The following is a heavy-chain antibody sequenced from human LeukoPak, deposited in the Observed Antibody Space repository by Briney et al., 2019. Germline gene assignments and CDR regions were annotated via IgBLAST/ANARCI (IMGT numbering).Heavy chain of an antibody. CDR2: ISSSSTYI. D-gene: IGHD3-22*01. J-gene: IGHJ3*01. Sequence: PGGSLRLSCAASGFTFNDYSLNWVRQAPGKGLEWVSSISSSSTYIFYADSVRGRFTISRDNAKNSLYLQMNSLRAEDTAVYYCAREAHYYDSSGSQFDAFDVWGPGTMVTVSS. CDR3: AREAHYYDSSGSQFDAFDV. V-gene: IGHV3-21*06. CDR1: GFTFNDYS.